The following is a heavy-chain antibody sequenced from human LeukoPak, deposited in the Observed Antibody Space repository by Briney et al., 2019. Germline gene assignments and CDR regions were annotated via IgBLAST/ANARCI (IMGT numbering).Heavy chain of an antibody. CDR2: ISYSGSS. CDR3: ARGGASSKFFDY. V-gene: IGHV4-59*02. D-gene: IGHD6-6*01. CDR1: DGSVSSDY. J-gene: IGHJ4*02. Sequence: SETLSLTCTVSDGSVSSDYWSWIRQPPGKGLEWIGWISYSGSSNYSPSLKSRVTLSVDTSKNQFSLKLSSVTAADTAVYYCARGGASSKFFDYWGQGTLVTVSS.